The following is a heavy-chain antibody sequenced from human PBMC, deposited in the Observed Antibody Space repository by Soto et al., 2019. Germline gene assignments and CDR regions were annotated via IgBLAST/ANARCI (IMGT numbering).Heavy chain of an antibody. Sequence: GESLKISCAASGFTFSSYAMSWVRQAPGNGLEWVSAISGSGGSKYYADSVKGRFTISRDNSKNTLYLQMNSLRAEDTAVYYCASDLIYGAYDYWGQGTLVTVSS. D-gene: IGHD4-17*01. CDR3: ASDLIYGAYDY. V-gene: IGHV3-23*01. CDR2: ISGSGGSK. CDR1: GFTFSSYA. J-gene: IGHJ4*02.